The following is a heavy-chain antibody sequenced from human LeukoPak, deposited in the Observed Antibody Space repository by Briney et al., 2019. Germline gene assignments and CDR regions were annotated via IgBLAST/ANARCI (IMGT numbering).Heavy chain of an antibody. D-gene: IGHD3-3*01. V-gene: IGHV4-59*01. J-gene: IGHJ6*03. CDR2: IYYSGST. CDR3: ARGKRYDPLSYYYYYMDV. CDR1: GGSISSYY. Sequence: KPSETLSLTCTVSGGSISSYYWSWIRQPPGKGLEWIGYIYYSGSTNYNPSLKSRVTISVDTSKNQFSLKLSSVTAADTAVYYCARGKRYDPLSYYYYYMDVWGKGTTVTVSS.